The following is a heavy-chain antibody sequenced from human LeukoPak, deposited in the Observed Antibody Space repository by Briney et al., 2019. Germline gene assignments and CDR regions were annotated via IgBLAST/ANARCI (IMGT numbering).Heavy chain of an antibody. J-gene: IGHJ4*02. CDR2: ISYDGSNK. CDR1: GFTFSSYA. CDR3: ATSPDKYSSSWYSGYFDY. D-gene: IGHD6-13*01. Sequence: GGSLRLSCAASGFTFSSYAMHWVRQAPGKGLKWVAVISYDGSNKYYADSVKGRFTISRDNSKNTLYLQMNSLRAEDTAVYYCATSPDKYSSSWYSGYFDYWGQGTLVTVSS. V-gene: IGHV3-30-3*01.